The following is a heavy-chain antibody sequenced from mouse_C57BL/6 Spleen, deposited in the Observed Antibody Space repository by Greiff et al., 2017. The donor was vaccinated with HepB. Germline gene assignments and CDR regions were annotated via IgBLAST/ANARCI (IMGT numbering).Heavy chain of an antibody. J-gene: IGHJ4*01. D-gene: IGHD2-1*01. CDR2: IWRDGST. V-gene: IGHV2-6*03. CDR3: AREIYYDAMDY. Sequence: QVQLKESGPGLVAPSQSLSITCTVSGFSLTSYGVHWVRQPPGKGLEWLVVIWRDGSTNYNSALKSRLSISKANSKSQVFLKMNSLQTDDTAMYYCAREIYYDAMDYWGQGTSVTVSS. CDR1: GFSLTSYG.